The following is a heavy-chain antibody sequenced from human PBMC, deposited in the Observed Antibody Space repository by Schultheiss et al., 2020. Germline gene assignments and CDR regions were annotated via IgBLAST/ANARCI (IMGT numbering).Heavy chain of an antibody. CDR3: ARTGIHWGWFDP. CDR2: INPNSGGT. CDR1: GYTFTSYP. Sequence: ASVKVSCKASGYTFTSYPIHWVRQAPGQGLEWMGWINPNSGGTNYAQKFQGRVTMTRDTSISTAYMELSRLRSDDTAVYYCARTGIHWGWFDPWGQGTLVTVSS. V-gene: IGHV1-2*02. J-gene: IGHJ5*02. D-gene: IGHD7-27*01.